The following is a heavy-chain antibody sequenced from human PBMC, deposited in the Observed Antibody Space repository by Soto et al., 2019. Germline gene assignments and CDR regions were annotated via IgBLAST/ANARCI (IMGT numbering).Heavy chain of an antibody. Sequence: SETLSLTCTVSGGSIGSFYWSWIRQPPGKGLEWIGYIYYTGSTNYSPSLKSRVTISVDTSKNQFSLKLSSVTAADTAVYYCARDRREGGLFDYWGQGTLVTVSS. CDR2: IYYTGST. V-gene: IGHV4-59*01. D-gene: IGHD1-26*01. J-gene: IGHJ4*02. CDR3: ARDRREGGLFDY. CDR1: GGSIGSFY.